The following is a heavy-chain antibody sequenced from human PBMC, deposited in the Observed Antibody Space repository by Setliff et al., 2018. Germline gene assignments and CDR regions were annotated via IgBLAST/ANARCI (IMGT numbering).Heavy chain of an antibody. CDR3: ARAAKYDSSSYYGLWLDP. CDR2: IYSSGST. Sequence: SCTVSGGSISSSYWSWIRQPPGKGLEWIGYIYSSGSTNYNPSLKSRVTISVDTSKNQFSLKLRSVTAADTAVYYCARAAKYDSSSYYGLWLDPWGQGTLVTVSS. D-gene: IGHD3-22*01. CDR1: GGSISSSY. V-gene: IGHV4-59*01. J-gene: IGHJ5*02.